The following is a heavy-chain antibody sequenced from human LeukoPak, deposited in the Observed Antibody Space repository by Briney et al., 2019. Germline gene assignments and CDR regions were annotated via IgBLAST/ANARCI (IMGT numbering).Heavy chain of an antibody. CDR2: ISGTGGGT. J-gene: IGHJ4*02. CDR1: GFTFSNHA. D-gene: IGHD1-7*01. Sequence: GGSLRLSCAASGFTFSNHAMSWVRQAPGKGLEWVSGISGTGGGTNYAGSVKGRFTISRDNSKNTLYLQMNSLRAEDTAVYYCAKDPYSYKNYSRSIDYWGQGILVSLSS. V-gene: IGHV3-23*01. CDR3: AKDPYSYKNYSRSIDY.